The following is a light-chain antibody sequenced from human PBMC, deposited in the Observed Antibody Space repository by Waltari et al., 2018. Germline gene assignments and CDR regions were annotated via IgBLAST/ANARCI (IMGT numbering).Light chain of an antibody. J-gene: IGKJ1*01. CDR2: KAS. CDR3: QQYPRT. CDR1: QSISSW. Sequence: DIQMTQSPSTLSASVGDRVTITCRASQSISSWLAWYQKKPGKAPKLLIYKASSLESGVPSRFSGSGSGTEFTLTISSLQPDDFATYYCQQYPRTFGQGTKVEIK. V-gene: IGKV1-5*03.